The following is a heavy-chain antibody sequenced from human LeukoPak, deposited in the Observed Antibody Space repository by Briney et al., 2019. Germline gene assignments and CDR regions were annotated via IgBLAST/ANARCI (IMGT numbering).Heavy chain of an antibody. D-gene: IGHD3-22*01. V-gene: IGHV4-39*07. CDR2: IYYTGSS. CDR3: TRAASSGPLFTYHMDV. J-gene: IGHJ6*03. CDR1: GGSIRSSDDY. Sequence: SETLSLTCSVSGGSIRSSDDYWGFVRQTPGKGLEWMGSIYYTGSSHYNPSLKSRATISVDTSKNQFSLKLTSVTAADTAVYYCTRAASSGPLFTYHMDVWGKGTTVTVSS.